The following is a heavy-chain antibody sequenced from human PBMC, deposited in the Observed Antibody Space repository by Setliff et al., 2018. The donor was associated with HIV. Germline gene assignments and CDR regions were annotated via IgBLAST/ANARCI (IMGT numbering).Heavy chain of an antibody. D-gene: IGHD6-19*01. CDR1: GFTFSDYW. CDR2: IRDDGSET. V-gene: IGHV3-7*01. Sequence: GGSLRLSCTASGFTFSDYWMTWVRQAPRKGLEWVANIRDDGSETYYADSVKGRFTISRDNSKNTLYLQMNSLRAEDTAVYYCAKYSSGWTPYSYMDVWGKGTTVTVSS. CDR3: AKYSSGWTPYSYMDV. J-gene: IGHJ6*03.